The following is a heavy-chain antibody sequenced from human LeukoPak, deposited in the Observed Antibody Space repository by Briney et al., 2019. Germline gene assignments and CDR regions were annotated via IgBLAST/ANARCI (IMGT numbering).Heavy chain of an antibody. D-gene: IGHD3-9*01. J-gene: IGHJ4*02. Sequence: ASVKVSFKASGYTFTSYGISWVRQAPGQGLEWMGWISAYNGNTNYAQKLQGRVTMTTDTSTSTAYKELRSLRSDDTAVYHCAKANYDILTGYFEAFDYWGQGTLVTVSS. CDR3: AKANYDILTGYFEAFDY. CDR2: ISAYNGNT. CDR1: GYTFTSYG. V-gene: IGHV1-18*01.